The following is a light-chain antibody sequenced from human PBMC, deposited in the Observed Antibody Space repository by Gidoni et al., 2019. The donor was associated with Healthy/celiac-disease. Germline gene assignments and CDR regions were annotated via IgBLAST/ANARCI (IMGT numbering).Light chain of an antibody. V-gene: IGKV1-27*01. Sequence: DIQLTQSPSSLSASVGDRVTITRRVSHGIRSYLNWYRQKPGKVPKLLIYSASNLQSGDPSRVSGSGSGTDFTLTISSRQPEDVATYYDQRTYNAPLFTFGPGTKVDIK. J-gene: IGKJ3*01. CDR1: HGIRSY. CDR3: QRTYNAPLFT. CDR2: SAS.